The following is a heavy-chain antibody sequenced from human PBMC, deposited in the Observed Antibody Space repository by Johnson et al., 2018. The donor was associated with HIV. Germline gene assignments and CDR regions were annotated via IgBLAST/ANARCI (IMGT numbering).Heavy chain of an antibody. J-gene: IGHJ3*02. CDR1: GFTFSSYA. D-gene: IGHD2-15*01. CDR2: ISGSGGST. CDR3: AKDGGRLRTDAFDI. V-gene: IGHV3-23*04. Sequence: MLLVESGGGLVQPGGSLRLSCAASGFTFSSYAMSWVRQAPGKGLEWVSAISGSGGSTFYVDSVKGRFTISRDSSKNTLYLQMNSLRAEDTAVYYCAKDGGRLRTDAFDIWGQGTMVTVSS.